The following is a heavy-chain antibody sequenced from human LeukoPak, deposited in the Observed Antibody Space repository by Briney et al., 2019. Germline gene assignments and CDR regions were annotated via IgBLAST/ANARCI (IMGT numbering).Heavy chain of an antibody. D-gene: IGHD2-15*01. Sequence: GGSLRLSCAASGFTFSSYAMSWVRQAPGKGLEWVSAISGSGGSTYYADSVKDRFTISRDNSKNTLYLQMNSLRAEDTAVYYCAKALCSGGSCYSTDWFDPWGQGTLVTVSS. V-gene: IGHV3-23*01. J-gene: IGHJ5*02. CDR3: AKALCSGGSCYSTDWFDP. CDR1: GFTFSSYA. CDR2: ISGSGGST.